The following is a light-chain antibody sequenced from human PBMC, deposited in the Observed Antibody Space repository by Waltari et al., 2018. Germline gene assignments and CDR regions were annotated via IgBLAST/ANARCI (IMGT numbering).Light chain of an antibody. CDR1: SSDVGGYNY. V-gene: IGLV2-14*01. CDR2: DVS. CDR3: SSSTSSSTLV. J-gene: IGLJ2*01. Sequence: QSALTQPASVSGSPGQSITISCTGTSSDVGGYNYVSWYQQHPGKAPKLMIYDVSKRPSGVSNRFSVSKAGNTASLTISGLQAEDEADYYCSSSTSSSTLVFGGGTKLTVL.